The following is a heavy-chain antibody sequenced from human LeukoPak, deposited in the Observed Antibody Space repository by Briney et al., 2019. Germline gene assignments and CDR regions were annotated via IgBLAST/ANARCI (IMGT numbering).Heavy chain of an antibody. V-gene: IGHV3-7*01. CDR3: ARDGDSSGWYNGYFDY. D-gene: IGHD6-19*01. CDR2: IKQDGSEK. J-gene: IGHJ4*02. Sequence: GGSLRPSCAASGFTFSSYWMSWVRQAPAKGLEWVANIKQDGSEKYYVDSVKGRFTISRDNAKNSLYLQMNSLRAEDTAVYYCARDGDSSGWYNGYFDYWGQGTLVTVSS. CDR1: GFTFSSYW.